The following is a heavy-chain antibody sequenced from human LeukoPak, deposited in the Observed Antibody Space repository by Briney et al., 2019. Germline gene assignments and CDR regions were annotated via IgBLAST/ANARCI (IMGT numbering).Heavy chain of an antibody. D-gene: IGHD2-21*02. V-gene: IGHV4-38-2*01. CDR1: GYSISTGYY. J-gene: IGHJ4*02. CDR2: IYQRGNT. Sequence: SETLSLTCAVSGYSISTGYYWGWIRQPPGKGLEWIGSIYQRGNTSYSPSLKSRVTMSVDTSKNQFSLKLSSVTAADTAVYYCVRRVTAGTIPRYFDYWGQGTLVTVSS. CDR3: VRRVTAGTIPRYFDY.